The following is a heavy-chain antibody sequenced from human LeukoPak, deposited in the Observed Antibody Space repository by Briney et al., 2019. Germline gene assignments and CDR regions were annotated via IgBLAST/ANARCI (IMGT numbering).Heavy chain of an antibody. J-gene: IGHJ5*02. V-gene: IGHV4-4*07. CDR2: INGNGGT. Sequence: SGTLSLTCTVSGGSIGFYFWSWIRQSAGKGLEWIGRINGNGGTNYNPSLMSRVTMSVDTSKSQFSLNLRSVTAADTSVYYCVRDELRTTYRFSWDPWGQGILVTV. CDR3: VRDELRTTYRFSWDP. D-gene: IGHD3-16*02. CDR1: GGSIGFYF.